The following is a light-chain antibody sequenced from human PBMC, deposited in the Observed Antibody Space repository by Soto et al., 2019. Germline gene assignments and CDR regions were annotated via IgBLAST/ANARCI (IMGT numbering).Light chain of an antibody. CDR1: SSNPGAEYD. CDR2: GND. Sequence: QSVLTQPPSVSGAPGQRVTISCTASSSNPGAEYDVHWYQQLPGTAPKLLIYGNDNRPSGVPDRFSGSKSGTSASLAITGLQAEDEADYYCQSYDTSLSGVVFGGGTKVTVL. CDR3: QSYDTSLSGVV. J-gene: IGLJ2*01. V-gene: IGLV1-40*01.